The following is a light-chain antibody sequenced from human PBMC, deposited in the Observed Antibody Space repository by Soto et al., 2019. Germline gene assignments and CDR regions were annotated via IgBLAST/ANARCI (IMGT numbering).Light chain of an antibody. CDR2: GAS. J-gene: IGKJ4*01. Sequence: EIVLTQSPGTLSLSPGERATLSCRASQSVNNVYLAWYQQKPGQAPRLLIYGASSRATGIPDRFSGSGSGTDFTLTISRLEPEDFAVYYCQQRINWPLTFGGGTKVEIK. V-gene: IGKV3D-20*02. CDR3: QQRINWPLT. CDR1: QSVNNVY.